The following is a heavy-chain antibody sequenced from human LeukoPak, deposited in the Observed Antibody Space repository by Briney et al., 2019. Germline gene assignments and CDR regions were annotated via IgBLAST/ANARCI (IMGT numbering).Heavy chain of an antibody. Sequence: SETLSLTCAVYGGSFSGYYWSWIRQPPGKGLEWIGEINHSGSTNYNPSLKSRVTISVDTSKNQFSLKLSSVTAADTAVYYCARGRNMDVWGKGTTVTVSS. J-gene: IGHJ6*03. CDR2: INHSGST. CDR3: ARGRNMDV. CDR1: GGSFSGYY. V-gene: IGHV4-34*01.